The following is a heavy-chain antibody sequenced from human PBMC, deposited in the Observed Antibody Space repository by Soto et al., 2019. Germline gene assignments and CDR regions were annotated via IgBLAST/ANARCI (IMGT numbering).Heavy chain of an antibody. J-gene: IGHJ6*02. CDR1: GYTFTGYY. D-gene: IGHD2-15*01. CDR2: INHNSGGT. V-gene: IGHV1-2*02. CDR3: ASSEPDIVVVVAATYYYGMDV. Sequence: QVQLVQSGAEVKKPGASVKVACKASGYTFTGYYMHWVRQAPGQGLEWMGWINHNSGGTNYAQKFQGRVTMTRDTSISTAYMELSRLRSDDKAVYYCASSEPDIVVVVAATYYYGMDVWGQGTTVTVSS.